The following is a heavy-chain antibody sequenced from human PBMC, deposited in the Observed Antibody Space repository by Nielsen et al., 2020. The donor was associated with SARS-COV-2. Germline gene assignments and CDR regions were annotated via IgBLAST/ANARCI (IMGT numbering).Heavy chain of an antibody. V-gene: IGHV4-31*03. Sequence: SETLSLTCTVSGGSISSGGYYWSWIRQHPGKGLEWIGYIYYSGSTYSNPSLKSRVTISVDTSKNQFSLKLSSVTAADTAVYYCARDYYDSSGYCPLGYWGQGTLVTVSS. CDR1: GGSISSGGYY. CDR2: IYYSGST. D-gene: IGHD3-22*01. J-gene: IGHJ4*02. CDR3: ARDYYDSSGYCPLGY.